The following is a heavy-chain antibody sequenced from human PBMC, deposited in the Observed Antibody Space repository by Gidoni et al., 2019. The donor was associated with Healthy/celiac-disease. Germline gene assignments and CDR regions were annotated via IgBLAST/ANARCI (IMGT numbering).Heavy chain of an antibody. CDR3: ARESGYCSGGACSVYWSFDL. CDR1: GFTFRSYA. CDR2: LSYDGSNK. J-gene: IGHJ2*01. V-gene: IGHV3-30-3*01. Sequence: QVQLVESGGGVVQPGRSLRLSCAASGFTFRSYAMPWVRQAPGKGLEWVEVLSYDGSNKYYADSVKGRFTISRDNSKNTLYLQMNSLRAEDSAVYYCARESGYCSGGACSVYWSFDLWGRGTLVTVSS. D-gene: IGHD2-15*01.